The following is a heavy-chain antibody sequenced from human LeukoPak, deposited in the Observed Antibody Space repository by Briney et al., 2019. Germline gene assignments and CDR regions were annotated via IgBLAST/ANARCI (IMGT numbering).Heavy chain of an antibody. V-gene: IGHV3-30*18. CDR3: AKDGFDY. Sequence: PTGGSLRLSCAASGFSFRDFGMHWVRQAPGKGLEWVAVISYDGSNKYYADSVKGRFTISRDNSKNTLYLQMNSLRAEDTAVYYCAKDGFDYWGQGTLVTVSS. CDR2: ISYDGSNK. J-gene: IGHJ4*02. CDR1: GFSFRDFG.